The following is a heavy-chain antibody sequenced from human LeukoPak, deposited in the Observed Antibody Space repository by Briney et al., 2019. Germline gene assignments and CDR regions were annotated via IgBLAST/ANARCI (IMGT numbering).Heavy chain of an antibody. J-gene: IGHJ4*02. CDR3: ARPPSRITGTTEDY. CDR2: IYPGDSAT. V-gene: IGHV5-51*01. Sequence: GESLKISCKASGYSFATYWIGWVRQMPGKGLEWIGIIYPGDSATRYHPSFQGQVTISADKSINTAYLQWRSLKASDTAMYYCARPPSRITGTTEDYWGQGTLVTVSS. CDR1: GYSFATYW. D-gene: IGHD1-20*01.